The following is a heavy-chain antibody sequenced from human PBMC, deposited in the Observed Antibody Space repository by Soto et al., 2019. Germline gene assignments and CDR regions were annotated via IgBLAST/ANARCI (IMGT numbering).Heavy chain of an antibody. Sequence: EVQLVESGGGLVQPGGSLRLSCAASGFTFRSYWMHWVRQAPGKGLVWVSRINGGGSSTSYADSVKGRFTISRDNAKNTPYLQMNSLRAEDTAVYYCARGLVVPAGDAFDIWGQGTMVTVSS. D-gene: IGHD2-2*01. J-gene: IGHJ3*02. CDR2: INGGGSST. CDR1: GFTFRSYW. CDR3: ARGLVVPAGDAFDI. V-gene: IGHV3-74*01.